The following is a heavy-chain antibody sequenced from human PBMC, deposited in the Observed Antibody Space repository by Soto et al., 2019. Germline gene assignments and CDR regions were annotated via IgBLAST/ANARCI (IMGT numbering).Heavy chain of an antibody. J-gene: IGHJ5*02. CDR1: GYTFTSYG. CDR2: ISAYNGNT. D-gene: IGHD2-2*02. CDR3: ARQKQYQLLYRGWFDP. Sequence: GASVKVSCKASGYTFTSYGISWVRQAPGQGLEWMGWISAYNGNTNYAQKLQGRVTMTTDTSTSTAYMELRSLRSDDTAVYYCARQKQYQLLYRGWFDPWGQGTLVTVS. V-gene: IGHV1-18*01.